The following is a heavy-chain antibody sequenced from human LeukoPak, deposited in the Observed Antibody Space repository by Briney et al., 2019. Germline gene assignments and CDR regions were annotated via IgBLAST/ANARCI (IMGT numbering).Heavy chain of an antibody. J-gene: IGHJ4*02. CDR1: GFTFDDYG. CDR2: INWNGGAT. V-gene: IGHV3-20*04. D-gene: IGHD3-22*01. Sequence: GGSLRLSCAASGFTFDDYGMSWVRQAPGKGLEWVSGINWNGGATGYADSVKDRFTISRDDAKNSLYLQMNSLRAEDTAVYYCARDIYYDSSGYYGSVYWGQGTLVTVSS. CDR3: ARDIYYDSSGYYGSVY.